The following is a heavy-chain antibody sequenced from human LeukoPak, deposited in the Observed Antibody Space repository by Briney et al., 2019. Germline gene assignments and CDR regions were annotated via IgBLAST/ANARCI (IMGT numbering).Heavy chain of an antibody. D-gene: IGHD3-10*01. J-gene: IGHJ4*02. Sequence: KTGGSLRLSCAASGFTFSSYSMNWVRQAPGKGLEWVSSISSSSSYIYYADSVKGRFTISRDNSKNTLYLQMNSLRAEDTAVYYCAKDRYGSGSCSNPDDYWGQGTLVTVFS. CDR1: GFTFSSYS. CDR3: AKDRYGSGSCSNPDDY. CDR2: ISSSSSYI. V-gene: IGHV3-21*01.